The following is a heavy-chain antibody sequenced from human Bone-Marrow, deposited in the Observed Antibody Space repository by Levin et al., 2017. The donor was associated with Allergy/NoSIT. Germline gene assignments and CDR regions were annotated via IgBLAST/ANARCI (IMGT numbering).Heavy chain of an antibody. D-gene: IGHD6-19*01. CDR2: ISGPGDNI. CDR1: GFIFRNFA. CDR3: AKDLEKQLLYLCEGQDAFDF. J-gene: IGHJ3*01. V-gene: IGHV3-23*01. Sequence: GGSLRLSCAASGFIFRNFAMTWVRQAPGKGLEWVATISGPGDNIYYADSVTGRFTISRDDSKNTLYAHMNSLIVEDTATSFCAKDLEKQLLYLCEGQDAFDFWGQGTLVTVSS.